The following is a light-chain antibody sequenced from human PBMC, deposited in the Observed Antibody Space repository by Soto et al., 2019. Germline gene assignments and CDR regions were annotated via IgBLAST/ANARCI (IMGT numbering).Light chain of an antibody. J-gene: IGKJ2*01. V-gene: IGKV1-6*01. Sequence: AIQMTQSPSYMSASVGDRVTITCRASKGIRHDLGWYQQKPGKAPKLLIYAASSLQSGVPSRFSGSGSGTDFTLTISSLQPEDFATYYCLQDYNYPRTFGQGTKLEIK. CDR3: LQDYNYPRT. CDR2: AAS. CDR1: KGIRHD.